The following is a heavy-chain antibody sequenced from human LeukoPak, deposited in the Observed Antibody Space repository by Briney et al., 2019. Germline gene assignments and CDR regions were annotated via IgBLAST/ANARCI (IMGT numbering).Heavy chain of an antibody. CDR2: ISAYNGNT. V-gene: IGHV1-18*01. J-gene: IGHJ6*02. CDR1: GYTFTSYG. D-gene: IGHD5-12*01. CDR3: ARGVDIVATITGAHYYYYYGMDV. Sequence: ASVKVSCKAFGYTFTSYGISWVRQAPGQGLEWMGWISAYNGNTNYAQKLQGRVTMTTDTSTSTAYMELRSLRSDDTAVYYCARGVDIVATITGAHYYYYYGMDVWGQGTTVTVSS.